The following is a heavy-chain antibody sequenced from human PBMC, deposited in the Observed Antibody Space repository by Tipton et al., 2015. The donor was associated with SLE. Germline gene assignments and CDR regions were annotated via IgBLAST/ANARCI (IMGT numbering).Heavy chain of an antibody. CDR2: ILYARGTT. CDR1: GGPITSSIYW. D-gene: IGHD3-3*01. CDR3: ARGNGYWDY. J-gene: IGHJ4*02. Sequence: TLSLTCSVSGGPITSSIYWWGWIRQPPGKSLEWIGSILYARGTTHYNPSLTSRVTISIDTSKEEFSLKVTSVTAADTAVYYCARGNGYWDYWGKGTLVTVSS. V-gene: IGHV4-39*07.